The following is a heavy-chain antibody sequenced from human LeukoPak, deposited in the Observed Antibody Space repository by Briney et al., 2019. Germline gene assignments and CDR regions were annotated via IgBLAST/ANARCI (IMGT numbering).Heavy chain of an antibody. CDR3: TSSARVTAIPH. Sequence: GGSLRLSCAASGFTFSGSAMHWVRQASGKGLEWVGRIRSKANGYATAYAASVKGRFTISRDDSKNTAYLQMNSLKTEDTAVYYCTSSARVTAIPHWGQGTLVTVSS. D-gene: IGHD2-21*02. V-gene: IGHV3-73*01. CDR1: GFTFSGSA. CDR2: IRSKANGYAT. J-gene: IGHJ4*02.